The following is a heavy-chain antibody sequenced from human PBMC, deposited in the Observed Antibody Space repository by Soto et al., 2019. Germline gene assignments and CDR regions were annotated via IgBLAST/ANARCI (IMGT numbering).Heavy chain of an antibody. Sequence: ASVKVSCKVSGYTLTELSMHWVRQAPGKGLEWMGGFDPEDGETIYAQKFQGRVTMTEDTSTDTAYMELSSLRSEDTAVYYWEKADSIFGVFIGCWGQRHMFTVAP. V-gene: IGHV1-24*01. CDR1: GYTLTELS. J-gene: IGHJ4*02. D-gene: IGHD3-3*01. CDR2: FDPEDGET. CDR3: EKADSIFGVFIGC.